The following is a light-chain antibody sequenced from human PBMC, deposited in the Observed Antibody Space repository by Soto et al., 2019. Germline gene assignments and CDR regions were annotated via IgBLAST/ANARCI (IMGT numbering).Light chain of an antibody. CDR3: SSYAISSPYV. CDR1: SSDVGGYNY. Sequence: QSVLTQPASVSGSPGQSITISCTGTSSDVGGYNYVSWYQHHPGKAPKLMISEVTNRPSGVSNRFSGSKSGNTASLTISGLQAEDEADYYCSSYAISSPYVFGTGTKVTVL. V-gene: IGLV2-14*01. CDR2: EVT. J-gene: IGLJ1*01.